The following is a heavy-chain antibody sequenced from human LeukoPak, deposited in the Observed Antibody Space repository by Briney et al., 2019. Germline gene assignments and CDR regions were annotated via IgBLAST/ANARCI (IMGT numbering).Heavy chain of an antibody. CDR3: ARERGYCSSTSCPFDY. V-gene: IGHV4-59*01. CDR1: GGSISSYY. Sequence: ASETLSLTCTVSGGSISSYYWSWIRQPPGKGLEWIGYIYYSGSTNYNPSLNSRVTISVDTSKNQFSLKLSSVTAADTAVYYCARERGYCSSTSCPFDYWGQGTLVTVSS. D-gene: IGHD2-2*01. J-gene: IGHJ4*02. CDR2: IYYSGST.